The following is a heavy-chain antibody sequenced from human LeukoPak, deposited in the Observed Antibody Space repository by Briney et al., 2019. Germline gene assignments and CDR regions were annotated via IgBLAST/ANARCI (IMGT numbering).Heavy chain of an antibody. D-gene: IGHD2-21*02. Sequence: SETLSLTCTVSGGSISSSSYYWGWIRQPPGKGLEWIGSIYYSGSTYYNPSLKSRVTISVDTSKNQFSLKLSSVTAADTAVYYCARDVVVTATYAFDIWGQGTMVTVSS. V-gene: IGHV4-39*07. CDR3: ARDVVVTATYAFDI. CDR1: GGSISSSSYY. J-gene: IGHJ3*02. CDR2: IYYSGST.